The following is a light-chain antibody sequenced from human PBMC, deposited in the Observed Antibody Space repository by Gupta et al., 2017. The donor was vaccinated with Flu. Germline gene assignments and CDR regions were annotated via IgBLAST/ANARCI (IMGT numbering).Light chain of an antibody. J-gene: IGLJ2*01. V-gene: IGLV9-49*01. CDR2: VGTGGIVR. CDR1: SGYSNYA. Sequence: QPVLTQPPSASASLGASVTLTCTLSSGYSNYAVDWYQQRPGKGPRFVMRVGTGGIVRSKGDGIPDRFSGWGSGLNRYLTIKNIQEDDEGDYHCGADHDGVSDFVVVFGGGTKLTVL. CDR3: GADHDGVSDFVVV.